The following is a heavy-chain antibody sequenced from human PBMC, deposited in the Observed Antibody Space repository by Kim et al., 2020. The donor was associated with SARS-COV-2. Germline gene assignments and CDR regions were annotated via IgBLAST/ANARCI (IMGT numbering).Heavy chain of an antibody. J-gene: IGHJ2*01. CDR1: GGSGSSGSYY. V-gene: IGHV4-61*01. Sequence: SETLSLTCTVSGGSGSSGSYYWSWIRQPPGKGLEWIGYIYYSGSTNYNPSLKSRVTISVDTYKNQFSLKLSSVTAADTAVYYCARLAVGYLQESYCGGDCYWYFDLWGRGTLVTVSS. CDR3: ARLAVGYLQESYCGGDCYWYFDL. CDR2: IYYSGST. D-gene: IGHD2-21*02.